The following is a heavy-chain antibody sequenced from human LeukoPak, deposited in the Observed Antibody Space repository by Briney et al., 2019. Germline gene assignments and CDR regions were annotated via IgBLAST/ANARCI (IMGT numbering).Heavy chain of an antibody. V-gene: IGHV1-69*06. CDR2: IIPIFGTA. Sequence: ASVKVSCKASGGTFSSYAISWVRQAPGQGLEWMGGIIPIFGTANYAQKFQGRVTITADKSTSTAYMELSSLRSEDTAVYYCARDHLSSGSSPDYYYYYMDVWGKGTTVTISS. D-gene: IGHD6-19*01. CDR1: GGTFSSYA. J-gene: IGHJ6*03. CDR3: ARDHLSSGSSPDYYYYYMDV.